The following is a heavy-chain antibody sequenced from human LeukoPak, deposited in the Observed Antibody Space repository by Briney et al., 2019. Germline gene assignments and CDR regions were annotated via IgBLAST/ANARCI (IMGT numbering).Heavy chain of an antibody. CDR1: EFTFSNYW. CDR2: IKPDGSEK. V-gene: IGHV3-7*01. CDR3: AREVQPDSGRSVFDY. J-gene: IGHJ4*02. Sequence: GGSLRLSCAASEFTFSNYWMTWVRQTPGKGLEWVANIKPDGSEKYYVDSVTGRFTISRDNAKNSLYLQMSSLTAEDTAVYYCAREVQPDSGRSVFDYWGQGTLVTVSS. D-gene: IGHD3-10*01.